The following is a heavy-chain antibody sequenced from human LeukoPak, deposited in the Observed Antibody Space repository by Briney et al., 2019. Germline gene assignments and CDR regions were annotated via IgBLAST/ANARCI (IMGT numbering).Heavy chain of an antibody. J-gene: IGHJ5*02. Sequence: GGSLRLSCAASGFTFSSYWMHWVRQAPGKGLVWVSRINSDGSSTSYADSVKGRFTISRDNAKNTLYLQMNSLGAEDTAVYYCAKKTGSGGFDPWGQGTLVTVSS. V-gene: IGHV3-74*01. CDR3: AKKTGSGGFDP. D-gene: IGHD1-14*01. CDR2: INSDGSST. CDR1: GFTFSSYW.